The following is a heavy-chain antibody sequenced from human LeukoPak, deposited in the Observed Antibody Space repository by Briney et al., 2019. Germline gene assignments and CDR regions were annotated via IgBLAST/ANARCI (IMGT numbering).Heavy chain of an antibody. CDR3: ARARYSAMGSFDY. V-gene: IGHV3-53*01. Sequence: GGSLRLSCAASGFIVSSNYMSWVRQAPGKGLEWVSVIYSGGSAYYADSVKGRFTISRDNSKNTLYLQMNSLRAEDTAVYYCARARYSAMGSFDYWGQGTLVTVSS. J-gene: IGHJ4*02. CDR1: GFIVSSNY. CDR2: IYSGGSA. D-gene: IGHD5-18*01.